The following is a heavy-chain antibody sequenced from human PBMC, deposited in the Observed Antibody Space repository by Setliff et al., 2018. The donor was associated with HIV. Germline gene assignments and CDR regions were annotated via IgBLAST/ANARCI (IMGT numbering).Heavy chain of an antibody. CDR1: GGSISSTNW. Sequence: NPSETLSLTCSVSGGSISSTNWWSWVRQPPGKGLEWIGEIYHSGSFNYNPSLKSRVTISLDNSINQFSLNLTSVTAADTAVYFCARETHCGGDCTNYFDSWGQGILVTVSS. CDR2: IYHSGSF. J-gene: IGHJ4*02. CDR3: ARETHCGGDCTNYFDS. V-gene: IGHV4-4*02. D-gene: IGHD2-21*01.